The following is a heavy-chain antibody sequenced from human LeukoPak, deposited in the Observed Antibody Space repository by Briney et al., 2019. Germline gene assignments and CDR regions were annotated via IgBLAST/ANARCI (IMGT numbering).Heavy chain of an antibody. CDR2: ISAYNGNT. CDR1: GYTFTSYG. V-gene: IGHV1-18*01. D-gene: IGHD6-13*01. J-gene: IGHJ6*02. Sequence: ASVKVSCKASGYTFTSYGISWVRQAPGQGLEWMGWISAYNGNTNYAQKLQGRVTMTTDTSTSTAYMELRSLRSEDTAVYYCAAGLGYSNLSFQPSYYYYGMDVWGQGTTVTVSS. CDR3: AAGLGYSNLSFQPSYYYYGMDV.